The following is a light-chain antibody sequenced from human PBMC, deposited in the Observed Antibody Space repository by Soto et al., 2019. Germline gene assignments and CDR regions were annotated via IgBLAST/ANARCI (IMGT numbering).Light chain of an antibody. CDR3: SSFTTSSTRV. J-gene: IGLJ3*02. Sequence: QSALTQPASVSGSPGQSIAISCTGTSSDVGGYNYVSWYQQHPGKAPKFMIYDVSNRPSGVSNRFSGSKSGNTASLTISGLQPEDEGDYYCSSFTTSSTRVFGGGTKLTVL. CDR2: DVS. V-gene: IGLV2-14*01. CDR1: SSDVGGYNY.